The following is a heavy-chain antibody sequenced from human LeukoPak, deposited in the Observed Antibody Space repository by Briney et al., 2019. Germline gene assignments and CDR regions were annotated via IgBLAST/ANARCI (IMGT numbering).Heavy chain of an antibody. Sequence: SETLSLTCTVSGYSISSGYYWGWIRQPPGKGLEWIGSIYHSGSTYYNPSLKSRVTITVDTSKNQFSLKLSSVTAADTAVYYCARAYEYYYYYYMDVWGKGTTVTVSS. CDR3: ARAYEYYYYYYMDV. J-gene: IGHJ6*03. V-gene: IGHV4-38-2*02. CDR1: GYSISSGYY. D-gene: IGHD2-21*01. CDR2: IYHSGST.